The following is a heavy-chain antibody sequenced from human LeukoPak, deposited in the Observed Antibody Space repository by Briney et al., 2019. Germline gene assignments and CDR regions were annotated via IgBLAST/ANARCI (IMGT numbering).Heavy chain of an antibody. J-gene: IGHJ3*02. CDR2: ISSSGSTI. Sequence: GESLKISCAASGFTFSSYEMNWVRQAPGKGLEWVSYISSSGSTIYYADSVKGRFTISRDNAKNSLYLQMNSLRAEDTAVYYCARVSRYYYDSSGLQHAFDIWGQGTMVTVSS. CDR1: GFTFSSYE. CDR3: ARVSRYYYDSSGLQHAFDI. D-gene: IGHD3-22*01. V-gene: IGHV3-48*03.